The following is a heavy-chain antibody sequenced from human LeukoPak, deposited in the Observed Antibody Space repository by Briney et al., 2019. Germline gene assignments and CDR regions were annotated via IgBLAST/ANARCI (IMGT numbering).Heavy chain of an antibody. J-gene: IGHJ4*02. CDR2: IIPILGIA. CDR1: GGTFSSYA. V-gene: IGHV1-69*04. Sequence: VASVRVSCKASGGTFSSYAISWVRQAPGQGLEWMGRIIPILGIANYAQKFQGRVTITADKSTSTAYMELSSLRSGDTAVYYCAAGKWGYRIDYWGQGTLVTVSS. D-gene: IGHD1-26*01. CDR3: AAGKWGYRIDY.